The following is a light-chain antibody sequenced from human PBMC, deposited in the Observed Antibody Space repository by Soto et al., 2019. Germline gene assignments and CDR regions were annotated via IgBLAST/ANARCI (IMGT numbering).Light chain of an antibody. CDR2: GAS. CDR3: QQRSNWIT. V-gene: IGKV3D-20*02. CDR1: QSVSSSY. J-gene: IGKJ5*01. Sequence: EIVLTQSPGTPSLSPGERATLSCRASQSVSSSYLAWYQQKPGQAPRLLIYGASNRATGIPARFSGSGSGTDFTLTISSLEPEDFAVYYCQQRSNWITFGQGTRLEIK.